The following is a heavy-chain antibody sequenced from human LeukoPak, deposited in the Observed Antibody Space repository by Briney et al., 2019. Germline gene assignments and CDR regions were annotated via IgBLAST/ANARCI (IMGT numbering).Heavy chain of an antibody. V-gene: IGHV3-23*01. CDR1: GSIFSIYA. Sequence: GGSLRLSCAASGSIFSIYAMSWVRQAPGKGLEWVSGISGSGGKTYYADYVKGRFTISRDNSKNTLYVQMNRLRAEDTAVYYCAKTARAGWYFDYWGQGTLVTVSS. CDR3: AKTARAGWYFDY. J-gene: IGHJ4*02. D-gene: IGHD6-19*01. CDR2: ISGSGGKT.